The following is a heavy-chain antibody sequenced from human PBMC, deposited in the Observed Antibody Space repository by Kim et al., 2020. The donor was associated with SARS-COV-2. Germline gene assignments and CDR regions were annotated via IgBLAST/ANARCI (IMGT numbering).Heavy chain of an antibody. CDR1: GFTFSTYA. CDR2: ISGGGHTI. D-gene: IGHD1-1*01. Sequence: GGSLRLSCAASGFTFSTYAMSWVRQAPGKGLEWVSGISGGGHTIQYADSVKGRFTISRDNSKNMLYFQMNSLITEDTAIYYCADTGYGRVFWGQGTLVTVSS. J-gene: IGHJ4*02. CDR3: ADTGYGRVF. V-gene: IGHV3-23*01.